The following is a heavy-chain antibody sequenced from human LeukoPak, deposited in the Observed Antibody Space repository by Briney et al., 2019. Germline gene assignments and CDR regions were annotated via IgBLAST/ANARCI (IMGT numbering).Heavy chain of an antibody. Sequence: ASVKVSCKASGYTFTNNGINWVRQAPGQGLEWMGWISTYSVNTKYAQKFHDRVTMTTDTSTSTAYMELRSLRSDDTAVYYCARDHVQLSTLYYYFDYWGQGTLVTVSS. CDR1: GYTFTNNG. J-gene: IGHJ4*02. CDR2: ISTYSVNT. D-gene: IGHD6-6*01. V-gene: IGHV1-18*01. CDR3: ARDHVQLSTLYYYFDY.